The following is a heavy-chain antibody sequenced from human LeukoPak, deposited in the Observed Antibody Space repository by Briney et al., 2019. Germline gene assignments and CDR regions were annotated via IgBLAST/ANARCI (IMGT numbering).Heavy chain of an antibody. CDR2: ICRSDAGT. V-gene: IGHV3-23*01. J-gene: IGHJ4*02. Sequence: GGPLTLSCAPWGLTFKKYAMSGVPAPPEKRLEGVSAICRSDAGTYYADSVKGRFTISRDNSKNTLYLQMNSLRAEDAAVYYCAKAPLGRCTGAICYYFDYWGQGTLVTVSS. CDR3: AKAPLGRCTGAICYYFDY. CDR1: GLTFKKYA. D-gene: IGHD2-8*02.